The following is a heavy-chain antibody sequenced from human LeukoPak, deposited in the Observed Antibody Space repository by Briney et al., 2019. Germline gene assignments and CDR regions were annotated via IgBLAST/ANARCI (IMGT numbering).Heavy chain of an antibody. CDR3: AREGPSRAGGVGEPYFDY. V-gene: IGHV1-69*13. J-gene: IGHJ4*02. CDR1: GGTFSSYA. CDR2: IIPIFGTA. Sequence: EASVKVSCTASGGTFSSYAISWVRQAPGQGLEWMGGIIPIFGTANYAQKFQGRVTITADESTSTAYMELSSLRSEDTAVYYCAREGPSRAGGVGEPYFDYWGQGTLVTVSS. D-gene: IGHD3-10*01.